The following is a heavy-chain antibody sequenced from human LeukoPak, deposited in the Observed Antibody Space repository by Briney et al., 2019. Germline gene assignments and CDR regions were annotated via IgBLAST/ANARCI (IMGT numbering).Heavy chain of an antibody. CDR3: ARENIVVVPAAIKGGYYYYMDV. J-gene: IGHJ6*03. Sequence: PGGSLRLSCAASGFTFSSYAMHWVRQAPGKGLEWVSSISSSSSYIYYADSVKGRFTISRDNAKNSLYLQMNSLRAEDTAVYYCARENIVVVPAAIKGGYYYYMDVWGKGTTVTVSS. CDR2: ISSSSSYI. V-gene: IGHV3-21*01. D-gene: IGHD2-2*02. CDR1: GFTFSSYA.